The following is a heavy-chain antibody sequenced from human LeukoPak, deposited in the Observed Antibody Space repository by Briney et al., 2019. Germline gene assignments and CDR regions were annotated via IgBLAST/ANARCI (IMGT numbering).Heavy chain of an antibody. D-gene: IGHD3-3*01. CDR1: GFTFDDYA. Sequence: GRSLRLSCAASGFTFDDYAMHWVRQAPGKGLEWVSGISWNSGSIGYADSVKGRFTISRDNAKNSLYLQMNSLRAEDTAVYYCARGSGYYALYYFDYWGQGTLVTVSS. CDR3: ARGSGYYALYYFDY. V-gene: IGHV3-9*01. CDR2: ISWNSGSI. J-gene: IGHJ4*02.